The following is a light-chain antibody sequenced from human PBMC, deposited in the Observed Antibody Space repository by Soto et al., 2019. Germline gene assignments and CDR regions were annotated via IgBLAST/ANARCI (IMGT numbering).Light chain of an antibody. CDR2: DAS. CDR3: QQRFSGYS. V-gene: IGKV3-11*01. Sequence: EILLTQSPATLSLSPGERATLSCRASQSVSSYLAWYQQKPGQPPRLLIYDASNRPTGTPARFSGSGSGTDFTLTISSLEPEDFAVYYCQQRFSGYSFGQGTKVDIK. CDR1: QSVSSY. J-gene: IGKJ2*03.